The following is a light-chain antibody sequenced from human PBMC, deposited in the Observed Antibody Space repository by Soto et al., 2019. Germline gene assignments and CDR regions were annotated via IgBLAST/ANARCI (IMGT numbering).Light chain of an antibody. V-gene: IGLV2-14*01. CDR2: DVS. Sequence: SALTQPASVSGSPGQSTTISCTGTSSDVGGYNYVSWYQQHPGEAPKLIIYDVSNRPSGVSNRFSGSKSGNTASLTISGLQAEDEADYYCSSFTSSHTYVFGTGTKLTVL. CDR1: SSDVGGYNY. J-gene: IGLJ1*01. CDR3: SSFTSSHTYV.